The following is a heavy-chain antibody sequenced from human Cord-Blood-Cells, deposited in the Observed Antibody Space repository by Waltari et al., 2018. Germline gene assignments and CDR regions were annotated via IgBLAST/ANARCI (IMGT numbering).Heavy chain of an antibody. Sequence: EVQLLESGGGLVQPGGSLRLSCAASGVTFSSYALSWVRQAPGRGLEWVSAISGSGGSTYYADSVKGRFTISRDNSKNTLYLQMNSLRAEDTAVYYCAKDAPLIVGATQAFDIWGQGTMVTVSS. D-gene: IGHD1-26*01. CDR3: AKDAPLIVGATQAFDI. CDR1: GVTFSSYA. V-gene: IGHV3-23*01. CDR2: ISGSGGST. J-gene: IGHJ3*02.